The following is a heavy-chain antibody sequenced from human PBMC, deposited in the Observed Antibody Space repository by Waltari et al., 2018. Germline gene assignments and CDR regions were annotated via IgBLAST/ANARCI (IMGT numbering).Heavy chain of an antibody. V-gene: IGHV1-8*01. CDR3: ARGRDVFANIDYNWFDP. J-gene: IGHJ5*02. CDR2: VNPNSGAT. CDR1: GYTFISYE. D-gene: IGHD2-21*01. Sequence: QVQLVKPGAALFRRGASVTVSCQAHGYTFISYEINWVRQDAGQGLEWMGWVNPNSGATAYAQKFQGRITMTWDTSIITAYMEMSNLRSDDTAVLYCARGRDVFANIDYNWFDPWGQGTLVTVSS.